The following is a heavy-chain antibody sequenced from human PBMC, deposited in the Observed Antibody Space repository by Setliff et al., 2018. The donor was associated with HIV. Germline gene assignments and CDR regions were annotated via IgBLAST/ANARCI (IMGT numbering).Heavy chain of an antibody. CDR3: ARHESTVTSDFDY. J-gene: IGHJ4*02. CDR2: IYYSGST. CDR1: GDSTSSSSSY. D-gene: IGHD4-17*01. V-gene: IGHV4-39*01. Sequence: SETLSLTCTVSGDSTSSSSSYWGWIRQPPGKGLEWIGSIYYSGSTYYNPSLKSRVTISIDTSKNQFSLKLNSVTAADTAVYYCARHESTVTSDFDYWGQGTLVTVSS.